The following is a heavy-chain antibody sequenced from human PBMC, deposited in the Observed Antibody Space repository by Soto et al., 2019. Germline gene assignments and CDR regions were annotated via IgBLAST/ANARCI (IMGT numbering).Heavy chain of an antibody. CDR2: IDPNDSYT. J-gene: IGHJ6*02. CDR3: ARLRGYCSSTSCDLLNYYYGMDV. CDR1: GYSFSRYW. Sequence: EGQLAQSGAEVKKPGESLRISCKGSGYSFSRYWISWVRQMPGKGLEWIGRIDPNDSYTKYSPSFQGHVTISTDKSISTAYLQWSRLKASDTAMYYCARLRGYCSSTSCDLLNYYYGMDVWGQGTTVTVSS. D-gene: IGHD2-2*01. V-gene: IGHV5-10-1*03.